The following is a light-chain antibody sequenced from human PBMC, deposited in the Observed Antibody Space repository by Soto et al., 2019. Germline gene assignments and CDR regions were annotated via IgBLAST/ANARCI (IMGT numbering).Light chain of an antibody. CDR2: DAS. CDR3: QQRSNLLT. Sequence: EIVLTQSPATLSLSPGERATLSCRASQSVSNCLAWYQHIGGQAPRLLIYDASKRATGIPARFSGSGSGTDFTLTISSLEPEDFAVYYCQQRSNLLTFGGGTKVEIK. CDR1: QSVSNC. J-gene: IGKJ4*01. V-gene: IGKV3-11*01.